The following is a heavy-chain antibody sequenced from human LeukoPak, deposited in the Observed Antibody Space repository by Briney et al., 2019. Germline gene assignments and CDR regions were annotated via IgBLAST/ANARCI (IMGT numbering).Heavy chain of an antibody. D-gene: IGHD3-10*01. CDR1: GFTFSSYA. J-gene: IGHJ5*02. V-gene: IGHV3-30*04. Sequence: PGRSLRLSCAASGFTFSSYAMHWVRQAPGKGLEWVAVISYDGSNKYYADSVKGRFTISRDNSKNTLYLQMNSLRAEDTAVYYCARDNAVGLWFGELFRSGWFDPWGKGTLSPSPQ. CDR3: ARDNAVGLWFGELFRSGWFDP. CDR2: ISYDGSNK.